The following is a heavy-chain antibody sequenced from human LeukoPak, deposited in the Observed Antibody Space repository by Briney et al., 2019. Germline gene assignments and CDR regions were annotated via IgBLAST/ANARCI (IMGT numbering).Heavy chain of an antibody. V-gene: IGHV3-23*01. D-gene: IGHD1-26*01. CDR2: ISGSGGST. CDR3: AKDRRGGSYYAATLDI. Sequence: GGSLRLSCAASGFTFSSYAMSWVRQAPGKGLEWVSAISGSGGSTYYADSVKGRFTISRDNSKNTLYVQMNSLRVEDTAVYYCAKDRRGGSYYAATLDIWGQGTMVTVSS. CDR1: GFTFSSYA. J-gene: IGHJ3*02.